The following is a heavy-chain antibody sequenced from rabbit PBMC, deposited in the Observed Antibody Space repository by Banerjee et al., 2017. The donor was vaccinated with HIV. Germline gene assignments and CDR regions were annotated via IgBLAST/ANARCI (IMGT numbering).Heavy chain of an antibody. CDR1: GLDFSRYF. J-gene: IGHJ6*01. CDR3: ARDTGSSFSSYGMDL. Sequence: QLKESGGGLVQPGGSLKLSCKASGLDFSRYFMSWVRQAPGKGLEWIGWISSGGSIYYASWVNGRLTISANNAQNTVDLQLNSLTAADTATYFCARDTGSSFSSYGMDLWGQGTLVTVS. CDR2: ISSGGSI. V-gene: IGHV1S7*01. D-gene: IGHD8-1*01.